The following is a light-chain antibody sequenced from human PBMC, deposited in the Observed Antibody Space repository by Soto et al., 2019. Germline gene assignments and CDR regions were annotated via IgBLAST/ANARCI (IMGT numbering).Light chain of an antibody. CDR3: QPYNTFLLT. CDR1: QIISNW. V-gene: IGKV1-5*03. J-gene: IGKJ3*01. CDR2: KAS. Sequence: DIQVTQSPSTLSASVGDSVTISCRASQIISNWLAWYQQKPGKAPKLLIYKASTLESGVPSRFSGSESGTDFTLTIGGLQPDDFATYYCQPYNTFLLTFGPGTKVDIK.